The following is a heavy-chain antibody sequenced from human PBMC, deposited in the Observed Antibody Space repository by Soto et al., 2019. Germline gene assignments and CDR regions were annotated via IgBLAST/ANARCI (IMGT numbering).Heavy chain of an antibody. CDR2: IYYRSKWFH. CDR3: ARVHCSAGTCLDGLDF. CDR1: GDSVSSNGAC. J-gene: IGHJ6*02. V-gene: IGHV6-1*01. D-gene: IGHD2-15*01. Sequence: SQTLSLTCVISGDSVSSNGACWNWIRQSPSRGLQWLGRIYYRSKWFHDYAASVESRMAINPETSRNKFSLQLNYVTPEDTAVYYCARVHCSAGTCLDGLDFWGQGTTVTVSS.